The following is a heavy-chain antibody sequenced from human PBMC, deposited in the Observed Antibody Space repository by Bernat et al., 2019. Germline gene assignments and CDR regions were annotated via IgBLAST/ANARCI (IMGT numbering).Heavy chain of an antibody. J-gene: IGHJ6*02. Sequence: VQLVESGGGVVQPGGSLRLSCAASGFTFSSYWMHWVRQAPGKGLVWVSRINSDGSSTSYADSVKGRFTISRDNAKNTLYLQMNSLRAEDTAVYYCARPDAARPGYYYYGMDVWGQGTTVTVSS. CDR2: INSDGSST. CDR3: ARPDAARPGYYYYGMDV. D-gene: IGHD6-6*01. V-gene: IGHV3-74*02. CDR1: GFTFSSYW.